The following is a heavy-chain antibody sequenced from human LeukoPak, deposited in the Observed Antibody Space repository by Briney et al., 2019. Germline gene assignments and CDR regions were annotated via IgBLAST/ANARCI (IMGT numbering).Heavy chain of an antibody. CDR3: ARFDSRRAFDI. J-gene: IGHJ3*02. Sequence: PGGSLRLSCAASGFPFSHYWMSWVRQAPGKGLEWVASINEAGSDKYYADSVKGRFTISRDNAKNSLYLQMDSLRVEGTAVYYCARFDSRRAFDIWGQGTMVTVSS. CDR2: INEAGSDK. D-gene: IGHD1-14*01. V-gene: IGHV3-7*01. CDR1: GFPFSHYW.